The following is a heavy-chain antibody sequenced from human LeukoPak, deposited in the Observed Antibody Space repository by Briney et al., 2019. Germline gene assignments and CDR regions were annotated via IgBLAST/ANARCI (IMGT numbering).Heavy chain of an antibody. J-gene: IGHJ4*02. CDR1: GFTFSSYG. Sequence: GRSLRLSCAASGFTFSSYGMHWVRQAPGKGLEWVAVIWYDGSNKYYADSVKGRFTISRDNAKNSLYLQMNSLRAEDTAVYYCARGSTPIAAGDWYYFDYWGQGTLVTVSS. D-gene: IGHD6-25*01. V-gene: IGHV3-33*01. CDR2: IWYDGSNK. CDR3: ARGSTPIAAGDWYYFDY.